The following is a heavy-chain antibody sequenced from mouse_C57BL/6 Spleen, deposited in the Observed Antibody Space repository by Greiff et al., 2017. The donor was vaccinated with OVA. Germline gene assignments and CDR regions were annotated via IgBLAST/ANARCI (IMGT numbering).Heavy chain of an antibody. CDR2: IYPGDGDT. J-gene: IGHJ1*03. V-gene: IGHV1-82*01. Sequence: QVQLKQSGPELVKPGASVKISCKASGYAFSSSWMNWVKQRPGKGLEWIGRIYPGDGDTNYNGKFKGKATLTADKSSSTAYMQLSSLTSEDSAVYFCASYGTRLYFDVWGTGTTVTVSS. CDR3: ASYGTRLYFDV. D-gene: IGHD1-1*01. CDR1: GYAFSSSW.